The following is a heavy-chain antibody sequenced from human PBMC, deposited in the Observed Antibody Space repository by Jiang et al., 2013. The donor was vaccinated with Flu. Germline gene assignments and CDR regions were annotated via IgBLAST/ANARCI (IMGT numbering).Heavy chain of an antibody. V-gene: IGHV4-34*01. CDR2: VNHSGST. D-gene: IGHD3-3*01. Sequence: ELLKPSETLSLTCAVYGGSSVVTTGAGSASPQGRAWSGLGKVNHSGSTNYNPSLKSRVTISVDTSKNQFSLKLSSVTAADTAVYYCARRRPFGVVINGEGWFDPWGREPWSPSPQ. CDR3: ARRRPFGVVINGEGWFDP. CDR1: GGSSVVTT. J-gene: IGHJ5*02.